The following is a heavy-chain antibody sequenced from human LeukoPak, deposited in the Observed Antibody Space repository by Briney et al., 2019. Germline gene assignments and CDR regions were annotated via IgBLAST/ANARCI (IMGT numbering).Heavy chain of an antibody. CDR2: INPNSGGT. CDR1: GYTFTGYY. J-gene: IGHJ5*02. CDR3: ARGWGSYRSRWFDP. Sequence: ASVKVSCKASGYTFTGYYMHWVRQAPGQGLEWMGWINPNSGGTNYAQKFQGRVTMTRDTSISTAYMELGRLRSDDTAVYYCARGWGSYRSRWFDPWGQGTLVTVSS. D-gene: IGHD3-16*02. V-gene: IGHV1-2*02.